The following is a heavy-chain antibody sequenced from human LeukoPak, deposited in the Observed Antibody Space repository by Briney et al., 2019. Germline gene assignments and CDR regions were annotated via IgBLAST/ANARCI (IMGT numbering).Heavy chain of an antibody. CDR3: ARDRLLWFVRDAFDI. CDR1: GFTFSSYE. D-gene: IGHD3-10*01. Sequence: GGSLRLSCTASGFTFSSYEMNWVRQAPGKGLEWVSYISSSGSTIYYADSVKGRFIISRDNAKNSLYLQMNSLRAEDTAVYYCARDRLLWFVRDAFDIWGQGTMVTVSS. J-gene: IGHJ3*02. V-gene: IGHV3-48*03. CDR2: ISSSGSTI.